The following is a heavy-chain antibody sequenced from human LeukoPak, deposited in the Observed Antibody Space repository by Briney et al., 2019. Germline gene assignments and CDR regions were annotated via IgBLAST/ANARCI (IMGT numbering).Heavy chain of an antibody. Sequence: PSETLSLTCTVSGGSISSSSYYWGWIRQPPGKGLEWIGSIYYSGSTYYNPSLKSRVTISVDTSKNPFSMKLSSVTAADTAVYYCARLNYDSSARSGEFDYWGQGTLVTVSS. CDR2: IYYSGST. CDR1: GGSISSSSYY. CDR3: ARLNYDSSARSGEFDY. D-gene: IGHD3-22*01. J-gene: IGHJ4*02. V-gene: IGHV4-39*01.